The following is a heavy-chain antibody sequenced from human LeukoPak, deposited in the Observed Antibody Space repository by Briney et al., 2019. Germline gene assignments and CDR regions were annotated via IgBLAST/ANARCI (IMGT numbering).Heavy chain of an antibody. D-gene: IGHD1-26*01. CDR1: GFTFSSYS. J-gene: IGHJ2*01. V-gene: IGHV3-48*01. Sequence: GGSLRLSCAASGFTFSSYSMNWVRQAPGKGLEWVSYISSSSSTIYYADSVKGRFTISRDNAKNSLYLQMNSLRAEDTAVYYCAKSSGTYSLWYFDLWGRGTLVTVSS. CDR3: AKSSGTYSLWYFDL. CDR2: ISSSSSTI.